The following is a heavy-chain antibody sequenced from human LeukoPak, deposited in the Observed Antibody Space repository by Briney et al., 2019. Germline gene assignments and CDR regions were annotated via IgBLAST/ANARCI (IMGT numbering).Heavy chain of an antibody. J-gene: IGHJ4*02. V-gene: IGHV3-23*01. CDR1: GFTFSSYA. Sequence: GGSLRLSCAASGFTFSSYAMSWVRQAPGKGLEWVSAISGSGGSTYYADSVKGRFTISRDNSKNTLYLQMNSLRAEDTAVYYCATTSDYYDSSGYDPDYWGQGTLVTASS. CDR2: ISGSGGST. D-gene: IGHD3-22*01. CDR3: ATTSDYYDSSGYDPDY.